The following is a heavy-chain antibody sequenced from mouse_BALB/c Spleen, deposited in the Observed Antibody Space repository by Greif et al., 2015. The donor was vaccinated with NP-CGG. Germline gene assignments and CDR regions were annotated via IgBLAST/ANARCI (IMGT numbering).Heavy chain of an antibody. V-gene: IGHV1-12*01. CDR3: ASRHHYYGSSPWFAY. D-gene: IGHD1-1*01. Sequence: QVQLQQSGAELVKPGASVKMSCKASGYTFTSYNMHWVKQTPGQGLEWIGAIYPGNGDTSYNQKFQGKATLTADKSSSTSYMQLSSLSSEDSAFFYCASRHHYYGSSPWFAYWGQGTLVTVSA. J-gene: IGHJ3*01. CDR2: IYPGNGDT. CDR1: GYTFTSYN.